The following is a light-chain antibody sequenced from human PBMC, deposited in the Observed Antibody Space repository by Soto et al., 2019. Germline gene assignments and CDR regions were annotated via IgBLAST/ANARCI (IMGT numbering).Light chain of an antibody. V-gene: IGKV3-15*01. CDR1: QSVSSN. CDR3: QGYHIWRGT. CDR2: GAS. Sequence: AGETATHSCRASQSVSSNLAWYQQKPGQAPRLLIYGASTRATGIPARFIVCRSGTEFSLTFAVLQSEDFPVYYCQGYHIWRGTSAQGTKVDIK. J-gene: IGKJ1*01.